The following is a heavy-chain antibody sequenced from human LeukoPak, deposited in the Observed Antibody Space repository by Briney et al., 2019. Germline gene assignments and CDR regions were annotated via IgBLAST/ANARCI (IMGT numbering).Heavy chain of an antibody. CDR2: IKQDGSEK. V-gene: IGHV3-7*01. D-gene: IGHD1-26*01. Sequence: GGSLRLSCAASGFTFSSYWMSWVRQAPGKGLEWVANIKQDGSEKYYVDSVKGRFTISRDNAKNSLYLQMNSLRAEDTAVYYCARDRPLGGSYYYYGMDVWGQGTTVTVSS. CDR1: GFTFSSYW. CDR3: ARDRPLGGSYYYYGMDV. J-gene: IGHJ6*02.